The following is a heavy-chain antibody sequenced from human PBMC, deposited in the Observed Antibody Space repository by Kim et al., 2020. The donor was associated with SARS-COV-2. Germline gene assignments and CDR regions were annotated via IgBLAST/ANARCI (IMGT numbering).Heavy chain of an antibody. CDR3: ARGLDSSYYVPLDY. D-gene: IGHD1-26*01. V-gene: IGHV3-30-3*01. CDR1: GFTFSSYA. CDR2: ISYDGNNK. J-gene: IGHJ4*02. Sequence: GGSLRLSCAASGFTFSSYAIHWVRQAPGKGLEWVAVISYDGNNKYYGDSVKGRFTISRDNSKNTLYLQMNSLRAEDTAMYYCARGLDSSYYVPLDYWGQGTLVTVSS.